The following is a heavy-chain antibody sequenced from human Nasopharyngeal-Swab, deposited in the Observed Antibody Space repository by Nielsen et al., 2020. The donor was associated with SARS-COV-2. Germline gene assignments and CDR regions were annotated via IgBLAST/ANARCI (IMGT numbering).Heavy chain of an antibody. V-gene: IGHV3-30-3*01. CDR3: ARPYSGSYWSYFDY. Sequence: GGTLRRTCAASGFTFRSYEGHRVSQAPGKGLEWVAVISYDGSNKYYADSVKGRFTISRDNSKNTLYLQMNSLRAEDTAVYYCARPYSGSYWSYFDYWGQGTLVTVSS. CDR1: GFTFRSYE. CDR2: ISYDGSNK. J-gene: IGHJ4*02. D-gene: IGHD1-26*01.